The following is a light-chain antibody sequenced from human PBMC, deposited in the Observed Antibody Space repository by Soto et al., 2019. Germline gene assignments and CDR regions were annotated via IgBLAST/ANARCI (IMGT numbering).Light chain of an antibody. CDR1: SSNIGAGYD. Sequence: QSVLTQPPSVSGAPGQRVTISCTGSSSNIGAGYDVHWYQQLPGTAPKLLIYGNSNRPSGVPDRFSGSKSGTSASLAITGLQAEDEADYYCQPYDSSLSGSGYVFGTGTKLTVL. V-gene: IGLV1-40*01. CDR2: GNS. J-gene: IGLJ1*01. CDR3: QPYDSSLSGSGYV.